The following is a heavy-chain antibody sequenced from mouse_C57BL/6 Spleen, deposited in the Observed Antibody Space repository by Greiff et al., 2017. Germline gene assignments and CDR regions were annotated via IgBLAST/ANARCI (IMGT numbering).Heavy chain of an antibody. D-gene: IGHD4-1*01. CDR3: ARSSWDGYFDV. CDR1: GYTFTSYW. J-gene: IGHJ1*03. CDR2: IHPNSGST. Sequence: QVQLLQSGAELVKPGASVKLSCKASGYTFTSYWMHWVKQRPGQGLEWIGMIHPNSGSTNYNEKFKSKATLTVDKSSSTAYMQHSSLTAGDSAVCYCARSSWDGYFDVWGTGTTVTVAS. V-gene: IGHV1-64*01.